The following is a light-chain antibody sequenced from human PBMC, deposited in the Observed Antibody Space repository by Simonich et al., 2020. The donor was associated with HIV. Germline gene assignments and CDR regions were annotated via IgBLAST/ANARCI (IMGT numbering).Light chain of an antibody. CDR3: CSYTSTSNVI. J-gene: IGLJ2*01. CDR2: DVT. CDR1: SSDVGAYNY. V-gene: IGLV2-14*03. Sequence: QSALTQPASVSGSPGQSITISCTGTSSDVGAYNYVSWYQLRPGKAPKLMIYDVTGRPSGLSARFSGSKSGNTASLTISGLQAEDEADYYCCSYTSTSNVIFGGGTKLTVL.